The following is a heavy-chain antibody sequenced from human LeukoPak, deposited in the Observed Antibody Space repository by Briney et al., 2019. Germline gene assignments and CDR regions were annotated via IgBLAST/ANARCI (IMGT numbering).Heavy chain of an antibody. CDR3: AKEQLVRGYYFDY. D-gene: IGHD6-6*01. CDR1: GFTFSSYG. J-gene: IGHJ4*02. Sequence: PGGSLRLSCAASGFTFSSYGMHWVRQAPGKGLEWVAFIRYDGSNKYYADSVKGRFTISRDNSKNTLYLQMNSLRAEDTAVYYCAKEQLVRGYYFDYWGQGALVTVSS. CDR2: IRYDGSNK. V-gene: IGHV3-30*02.